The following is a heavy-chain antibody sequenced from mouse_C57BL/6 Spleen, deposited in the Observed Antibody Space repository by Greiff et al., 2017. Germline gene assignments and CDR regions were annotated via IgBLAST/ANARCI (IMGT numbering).Heavy chain of an antibody. CDR1: GYTFTSYW. J-gene: IGHJ3*01. V-gene: IGHV1-72*01. CDR2: IDPNSGGT. D-gene: IGHD4-1*01. Sequence: QVQLQQPGAELVKPGASVKLSCKASGYTFTSYWMHWVKQRPGRGLEWIGRIDPNSGGTKYNEKFKSKATLTVDKPSSTAYMQRSSLTSEDSAVYDCARSEATLGQAYWGQGTLVTVSA. CDR3: ARSEATLGQAY.